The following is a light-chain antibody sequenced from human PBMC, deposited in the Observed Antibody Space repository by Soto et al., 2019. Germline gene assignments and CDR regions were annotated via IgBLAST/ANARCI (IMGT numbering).Light chain of an antibody. CDR1: SSNIGNNY. J-gene: IGLJ1*01. V-gene: IGLV1-51*02. Sequence: QSALTQPPSVPAAPGQKVTISCSGSSSNIGNNYVSWYQQLPGTAPKLLIYENNKRPSGIPDRFSGSKSGTSATLGITGLQTGDEADYYCGTWDSSLSAYVFGTGTMVTAL. CDR3: GTWDSSLSAYV. CDR2: ENN.